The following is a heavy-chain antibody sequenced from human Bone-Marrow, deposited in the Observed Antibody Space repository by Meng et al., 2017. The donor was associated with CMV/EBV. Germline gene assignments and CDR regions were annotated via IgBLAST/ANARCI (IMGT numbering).Heavy chain of an antibody. J-gene: IGHJ6*02. CDR3: ATTNRGGSGSYWDKGYYYDGMDV. CDR1: GYTFTSYY. D-gene: IGHD3-10*01. Sequence: ASAKVSCKASGYTFTSYYMHWVRQAPGQGLEWMGIINPSGGSTSYAQKFQGRVTMTRDTSTSTVYMELSSLRSGDTAVYYCATTNRGGSGSYWDKGYYYDGMDVWGQGTTVTVSS. V-gene: IGHV1-46*01. CDR2: INPSGGST.